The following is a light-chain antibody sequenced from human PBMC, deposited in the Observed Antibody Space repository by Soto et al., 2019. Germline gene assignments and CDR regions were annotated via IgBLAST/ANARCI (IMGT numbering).Light chain of an antibody. CDR3: AAWDASLSGHV. Sequence: QSVLTQSPSASGTPGQRVTISCYGSSSNIGSYPVYWYQQLPGTAPKLLINSDDQRPSGVPDRFSASKSGTSASLAISGLRYDDEADYYCAAWDASLSGHVFGAGTKLTVL. CDR1: SSNIGSYP. V-gene: IGLV1-47*02. J-gene: IGLJ2*01. CDR2: SDD.